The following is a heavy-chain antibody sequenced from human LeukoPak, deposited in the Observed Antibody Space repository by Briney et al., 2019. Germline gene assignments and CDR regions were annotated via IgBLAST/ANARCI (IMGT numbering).Heavy chain of an antibody. CDR3: ARGLSCSSTSCYTVLGAFDI. V-gene: IGHV3-30*04. CDR2: IPHDGRTK. D-gene: IGHD2-2*02. J-gene: IGHJ3*02. CDR1: GFNFDNFA. Sequence: GGSLRLSCVVSGFNFDNFAMHWVRQPLGKGLEWVAVIPHDGRTKYYADSMKGRITISRDNSKNTLFLQMNNLRSEDTAVYYCARGLSCSSTSCYTVLGAFDIWGQGTMVTVSS.